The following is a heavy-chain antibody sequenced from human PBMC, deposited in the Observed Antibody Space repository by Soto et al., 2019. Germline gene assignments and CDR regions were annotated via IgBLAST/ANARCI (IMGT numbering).Heavy chain of an antibody. Sequence: PGRSLRLSCAASGFSFNDYAMSWVRQAPGRGLEWLSVVTGSGGVTYYADSVKGRFTISRDNSKNTIYLQRRSLRVEDTALYCCAKADEASGLPNSFVDSWGQGTMVTVSS. V-gene: IGHV3-23*01. CDR2: VTGSGGVT. CDR1: GFSFNDYA. J-gene: IGHJ4*02. D-gene: IGHD2-15*01. CDR3: AKADEASGLPNSFVDS.